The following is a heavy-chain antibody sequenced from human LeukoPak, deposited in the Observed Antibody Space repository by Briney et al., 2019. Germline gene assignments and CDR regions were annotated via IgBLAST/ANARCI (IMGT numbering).Heavy chain of an antibody. Sequence: GGSLRLSCAASGFTYVSYDMSWVRQAPGKGLEWVSTFTAHGGSTYYADSMKGRFTISRDNSRNALYLQMNSLRAEDTAVYHCVKTWSYWGQGTLVTVSS. D-gene: IGHD1-1*01. CDR1: GFTYVSYD. V-gene: IGHV3-23*01. J-gene: IGHJ4*02. CDR2: FTAHGGST. CDR3: VKTWSY.